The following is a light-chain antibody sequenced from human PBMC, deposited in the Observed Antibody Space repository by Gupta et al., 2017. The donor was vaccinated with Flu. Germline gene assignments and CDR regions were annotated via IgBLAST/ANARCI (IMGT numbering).Light chain of an antibody. CDR2: AAS. J-gene: IGKJ1*01. V-gene: IGKV1-27*01. CDR3: QKYNTDPWT. CDR1: QGISKY. Sequence: PSSLSASVGDRVTITCRASQGISKYLAWYQQKPGKVPTLLIYAASTMQSGVSSRFSGSGSGTXFSLTFXSLQPEDVATYYCQKYNTDPWTFGXGTKVEIK.